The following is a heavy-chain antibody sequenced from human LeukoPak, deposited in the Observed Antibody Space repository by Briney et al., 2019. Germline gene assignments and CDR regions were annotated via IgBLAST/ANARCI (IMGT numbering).Heavy chain of an antibody. CDR3: AKSRYVDV. CDR2: ISGSGGST. V-gene: IGHV3-23*01. Sequence: GGSLRLSCEVSGITLSNYGMSWVRQAPGKGLEWVSAISGSGGSTYYADSVKGRFTISRDNSKNTLYLQMNSLRAEDMAVYYCAKSRYVDVWGKGTTVTVSS. CDR1: GITLSNYG. J-gene: IGHJ6*03.